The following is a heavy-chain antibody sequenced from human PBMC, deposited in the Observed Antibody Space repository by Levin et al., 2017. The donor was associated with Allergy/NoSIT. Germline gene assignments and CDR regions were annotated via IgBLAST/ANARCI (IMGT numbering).Heavy chain of an antibody. V-gene: IGHV3-30*18. J-gene: IGHJ4*02. D-gene: IGHD6-19*01. CDR1: GFTFSSYG. CDR2: ISYDGSNK. Sequence: GGSLRLSCAASGFTFSSYGMHWVRQAPGKGLEWVAVISYDGSNKYYADSVKGRFTISRDNSKNTLYLQMNSLRAEDTAVYYCAKDQSLSGWGYSFDYWGQGTLVTVSS. CDR3: AKDQSLSGWGYSFDY.